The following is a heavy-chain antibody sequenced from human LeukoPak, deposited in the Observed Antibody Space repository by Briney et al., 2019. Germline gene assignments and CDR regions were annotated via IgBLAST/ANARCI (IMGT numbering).Heavy chain of an antibody. D-gene: IGHD3-3*01. CDR1: GGSISSGSYY. J-gene: IGHJ3*02. Sequence: KPSETLSLTCTVSGGSISSGSYYWSWIRQPAGKGLEWIGRIYTSGSTNYNPSLKSRVTISVDTSKNQFSLKLSSVTAADTAVYYCARNRPYYDFWSGNDAFDIWGQGTMVTVSS. CDR2: IYTSGST. V-gene: IGHV4-61*02. CDR3: ARNRPYYDFWSGNDAFDI.